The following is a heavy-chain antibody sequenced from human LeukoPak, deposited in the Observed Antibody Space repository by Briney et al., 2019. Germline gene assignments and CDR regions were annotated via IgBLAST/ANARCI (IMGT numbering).Heavy chain of an antibody. D-gene: IGHD3-22*01. CDR2: ISYDGSNK. CDR3: ARELYYDGSGSYYGYFDY. V-gene: IGHV3-33*05. J-gene: IGHJ4*02. CDR1: GFTFSSYG. Sequence: AGGSLRLSCAASGFTFSSYGMHWVRQAPGKGLEWVAVISYDGSNKYYADSVKGRFTISRDNSKNTLYLQMNSLRAEDTAVYFCARELYYDGSGSYYGYFDYWGQGTLVTFSP.